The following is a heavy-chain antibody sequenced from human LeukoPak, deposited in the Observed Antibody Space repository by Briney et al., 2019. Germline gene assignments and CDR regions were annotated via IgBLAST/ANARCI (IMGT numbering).Heavy chain of an antibody. Sequence: PSETLSLTCAVYGGSFSGYYWSWIRQPPGKGLEWIGEINHSGSTNYNPSLKSRVTISVDKSKNQFSLKLSSVTAADTAVYYCARRPYGDYGAIAYWGQGTLVTVSS. CDR1: GGSFSGYY. V-gene: IGHV4-34*01. CDR2: INHSGST. CDR3: ARRPYGDYGAIAY. D-gene: IGHD4-17*01. J-gene: IGHJ4*02.